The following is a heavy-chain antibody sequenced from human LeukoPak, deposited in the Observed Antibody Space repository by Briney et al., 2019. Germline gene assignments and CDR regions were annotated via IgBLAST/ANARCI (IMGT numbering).Heavy chain of an antibody. V-gene: IGHV4-4*07. CDR2: IYTSGST. J-gene: IGHJ5*02. Sequence: TSETLSLTCTVSGGSISSYYWSWIRQPAGKGLEWIGRIYTSGSTNYNPSLKSRVTMSVDTSKNQFSLKLSSVTAADTAVYYCARDRRIVVVPAAKGSPQYNWFDPWGQGTLVTVSS. CDR1: GGSISSYY. CDR3: ARDRRIVVVPAAKGSPQYNWFDP. D-gene: IGHD2-2*01.